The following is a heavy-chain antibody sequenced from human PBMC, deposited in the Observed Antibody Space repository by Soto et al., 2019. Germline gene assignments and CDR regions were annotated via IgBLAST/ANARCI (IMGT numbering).Heavy chain of an antibody. D-gene: IGHD2-15*01. CDR1: GGTFSSYA. J-gene: IGHJ6*02. CDR2: IIPFFGTA. V-gene: IGHV1-69*01. Sequence: QVQLVQSGAEVKKPGSSVKVSCKASGGTFSSYAISWVRQAPGQGLEWMGGIIPFFGTASYAQKFQGRVTITADESTSTAYMELSSLRSEVTAVYYCARDCSGGSRAPCIYYGMDVWGQGTTVTVSS. CDR3: ARDCSGGSRAPCIYYGMDV.